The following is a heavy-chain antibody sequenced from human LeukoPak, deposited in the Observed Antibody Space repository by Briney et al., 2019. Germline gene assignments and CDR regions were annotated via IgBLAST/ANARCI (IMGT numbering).Heavy chain of an antibody. D-gene: IGHD2-2*01. CDR1: GFTFSSYW. Sequence: PGGSLRLSCAASGFTFSSYWMSWVRQAPGKGLEWVANIKQDGSEKYCLDSVEGRFTISRDNARNSLYLQMDSLRAEDTAVYYCARARVPAADLPTDYWGQGTLVTVSS. CDR2: IKQDGSEK. V-gene: IGHV3-7*05. J-gene: IGHJ4*02. CDR3: ARARVPAADLPTDY.